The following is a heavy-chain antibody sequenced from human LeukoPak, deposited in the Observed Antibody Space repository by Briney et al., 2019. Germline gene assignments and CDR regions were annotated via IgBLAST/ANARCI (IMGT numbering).Heavy chain of an antibody. D-gene: IGHD6-25*01. V-gene: IGHV4-34*01. CDR2: INHSGST. CDR1: GGSFSGYY. Sequence: PSETLSLTCAVYGGSFSGYYWSWIRQPPGKGLEWIGEINHSGSTNYNPSLKSRVTISVDTSKNQFSLKLSSVTAADTAVCYCARGRTRLYYYYGMDVWGQGTTVTVSS. CDR3: ARGRTRLYYYYGMDV. J-gene: IGHJ6*02.